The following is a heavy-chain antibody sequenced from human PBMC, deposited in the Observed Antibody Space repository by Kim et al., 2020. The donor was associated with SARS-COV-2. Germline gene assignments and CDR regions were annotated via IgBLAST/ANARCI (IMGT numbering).Heavy chain of an antibody. CDR1: GFTFSSYA. D-gene: IGHD4-17*01. Sequence: GGSLRLSCAASGFTFSSYAMHWVRQAPGKGLEWVAVIWYDGSNKYYADSVKGRFTISRDNSKNTLYLQMNSLRAEDTAVYYCAKDLNPDYGDPNDAFDIWGQGTMVTVSS. CDR3: AKDLNPDYGDPNDAFDI. CDR2: IWYDGSNK. V-gene: IGHV3-33*06. J-gene: IGHJ3*02.